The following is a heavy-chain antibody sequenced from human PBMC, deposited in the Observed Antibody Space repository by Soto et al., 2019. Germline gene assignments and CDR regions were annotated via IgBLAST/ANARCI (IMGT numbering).Heavy chain of an antibody. CDR1: GFTFSSRA. D-gene: IGHD5-12*01. J-gene: IGHJ2*01. V-gene: IGHV3-30-3*01. CDR2: ISYDGAYK. CDR3: ARDQGMNRGSVWYFDL. Sequence: QVQLVESGGGVVQPGRSLRLSCAASGFTFSSRAMHWVRQAPGKGLEWVTIISYDGAYKYYADSVRGRFTISRDNSKNTRYLQMNSLRVEDTAVYYCARDQGMNRGSVWYFDLWGRGTLVTVSS.